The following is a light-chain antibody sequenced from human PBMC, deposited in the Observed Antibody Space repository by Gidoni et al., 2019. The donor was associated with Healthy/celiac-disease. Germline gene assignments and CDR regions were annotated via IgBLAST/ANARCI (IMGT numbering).Light chain of an antibody. CDR3: QAWDSSHVV. CDR1: KLGDKY. CDR2: QDS. V-gene: IGLV3-1*01. Sequence: SYELTQPPSVSVSPGQTASITCSGDKLGDKYACWYQQKPGQSHVLVIYQDSKRPSGIPERFSGSNSGNTATLTISWTQAMDEADYYCQAWDSSHVVFGGGTKLTVL. J-gene: IGLJ2*01.